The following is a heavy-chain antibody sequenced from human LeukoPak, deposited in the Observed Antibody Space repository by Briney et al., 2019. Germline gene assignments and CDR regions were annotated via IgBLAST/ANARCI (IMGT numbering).Heavy chain of an antibody. CDR3: AKEGSRMATIIGLLDY. J-gene: IGHJ4*02. D-gene: IGHD5-24*01. V-gene: IGHV3-21*01. CDR1: GFTFSSYS. Sequence: GGSLRLSCAASGFTFSSYSMNWVRQAPGKGLEWVAAISTTSGNIYYADSVKGRFTISRDNAKNSLYLQMNSLRAEDTAVYYCAKEGSRMATIIGLLDYWGQGTLVTVSS. CDR2: ISTTSGNI.